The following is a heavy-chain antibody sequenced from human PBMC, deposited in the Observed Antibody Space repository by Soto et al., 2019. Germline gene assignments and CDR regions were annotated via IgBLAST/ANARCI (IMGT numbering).Heavy chain of an antibody. CDR2: INPNSGGT. CDR3: ARGSPIAAAGYFDY. CDR1: GGTFSSYA. D-gene: IGHD6-13*01. Sequence: GASVKVSCKASGGTFSSYAISWVRQAPGQGLECMGWINPNSGGTNYAQKFQGWVTMTRDTSISTAYMELSRLRSDDTAVYYCARGSPIAAAGYFDYWGQGTLVTVSS. J-gene: IGHJ4*02. V-gene: IGHV1-2*04.